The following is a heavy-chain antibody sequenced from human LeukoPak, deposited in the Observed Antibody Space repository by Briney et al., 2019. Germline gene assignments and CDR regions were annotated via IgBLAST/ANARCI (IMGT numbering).Heavy chain of an antibody. Sequence: GGSLRLSCAASGFTFSSYGMHWVRQAPGKGLEWVAVIWYDGSNKYYADAVKGRFTISRDNSKNTLYPQMNSLRAEDTAVYYCARDALYYDILTGFNLVYYFDYWGQGTLVTVSS. CDR3: ARDALYYDILTGFNLVYYFDY. J-gene: IGHJ4*02. D-gene: IGHD3-9*01. CDR1: GFTFSSYG. V-gene: IGHV3-33*01. CDR2: IWYDGSNK.